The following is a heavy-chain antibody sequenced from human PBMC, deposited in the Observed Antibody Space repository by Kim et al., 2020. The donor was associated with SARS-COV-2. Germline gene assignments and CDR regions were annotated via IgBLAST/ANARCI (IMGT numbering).Heavy chain of an antibody. V-gene: IGHV3-15*01. Sequence: RGSLRLSCAASGFTFSNAWMSWVRQAPGKGLEWVGRIKSKTDGGTTDYAAPVKGRFTISRDDSKNTLYLQMNSLKTEDTAVYYCTTDPWDPDAFDIWGQGTMVTVSS. CDR2: IKSKTDGGTT. CDR3: TTDPWDPDAFDI. J-gene: IGHJ3*02. D-gene: IGHD1-26*01. CDR1: GFTFSNAW.